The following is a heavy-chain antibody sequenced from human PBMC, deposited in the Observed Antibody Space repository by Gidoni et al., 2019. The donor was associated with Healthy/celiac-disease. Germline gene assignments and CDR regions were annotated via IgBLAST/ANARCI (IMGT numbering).Heavy chain of an antibody. D-gene: IGHD3-3*01. J-gene: IGHJ4*02. CDR3: ASERFLEWLPNHNCDY. V-gene: IGHV4-39*01. CDR1: GCSISRSSYY. CDR2: SYYSGST. Sequence: QLPLQASRPGLVTPSETLYLTCTVSGCSISRSSYYCGWIRPPQWKGLEWSGSSYYSGSTYYNQSLKSRVTIYVDTSKNQFSLKLSSVTAADKDVYYCASERFLEWLPNHNCDYWGQGTLVTVSS.